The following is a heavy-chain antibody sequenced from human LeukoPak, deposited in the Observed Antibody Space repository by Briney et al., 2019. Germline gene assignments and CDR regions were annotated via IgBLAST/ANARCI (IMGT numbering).Heavy chain of an antibody. V-gene: IGHV1-2*02. CDR2: INPDSGDI. CDR1: GYTFTGYY. CDR3: ARGSYDSSDFEYFQH. Sequence: ASVKVSCKASGYTFTGYYIHWVRQAPGQGLEWMGWINPDSGDINYAQRFQGRATMTRDTSISTAYMEKRRLTSDDTAVYYCARGSYDSSDFEYFQHWGQGTLVTVSS. J-gene: IGHJ1*01. D-gene: IGHD3-22*01.